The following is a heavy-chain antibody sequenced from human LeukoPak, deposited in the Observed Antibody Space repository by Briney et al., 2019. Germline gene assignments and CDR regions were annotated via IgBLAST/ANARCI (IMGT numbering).Heavy chain of an antibody. J-gene: IGHJ4*02. CDR2: ISRGGNSI. CDR1: GFTFSDFY. Sequence: GALRLSCAASGFTFSDFYMNWIRQAPGKGLEWVSSISRGGNSIYYADSVRGRFTISRDNAKNSLSLQMNSLRAEDTAVYYCARDQYLDYRGQGTLVTVSS. V-gene: IGHV3-11*01. CDR3: ARDQYLDY.